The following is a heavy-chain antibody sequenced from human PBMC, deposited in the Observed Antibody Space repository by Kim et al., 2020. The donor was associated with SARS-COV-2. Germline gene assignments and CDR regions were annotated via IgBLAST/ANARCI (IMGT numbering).Heavy chain of an antibody. CDR2: IYYSGST. CDR1: GGSISSSSYY. Sequence: SETLSLTCTVSGGSISSSSYYWGWIRQPPGKGLEWIGSIYYSGSTYYNPSLKSRVTISVDTSKNQFSLKLSSVTAADTAVYYCAREGIAAGTLDYWGQGTLVTVSS. J-gene: IGHJ4*02. CDR3: AREGIAAGTLDY. V-gene: IGHV4-39*07. D-gene: IGHD6-13*01.